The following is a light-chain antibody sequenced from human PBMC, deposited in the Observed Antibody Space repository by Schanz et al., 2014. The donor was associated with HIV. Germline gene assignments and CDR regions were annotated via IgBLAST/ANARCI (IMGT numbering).Light chain of an antibody. Sequence: QSVLTQPPSASGTPGQRVTISCSGSNSNIGSTPANWYQQLPGTAPRLLLYNDHFRPSGVPDRFSGSRSGTSASLAISGLXSEDEADYYCATWDDSLNAWVFGGGTKLTVL. V-gene: IGLV1-44*01. CDR2: NDH. CDR3: ATWDDSLNAWV. J-gene: IGLJ3*02. CDR1: NSNIGSTP.